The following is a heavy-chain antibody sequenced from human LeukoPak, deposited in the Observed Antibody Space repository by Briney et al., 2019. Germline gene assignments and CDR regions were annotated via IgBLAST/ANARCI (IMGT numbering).Heavy chain of an antibody. CDR1: GGSVSSGSYY. Sequence: LETLSLTCTVSGGSVSSGSYYWSWIRQPPGKGLEWIGYIYYSGSTNYNPSLKSRVTISVDTSKNQFSLKLSSVTAADTAVYYCARDKDIVVVPAAMTWDYYYGMDVWGKGTTVTVSS. CDR3: ARDKDIVVVPAAMTWDYYYGMDV. CDR2: IYYSGST. D-gene: IGHD2-2*01. V-gene: IGHV4-61*01. J-gene: IGHJ6*04.